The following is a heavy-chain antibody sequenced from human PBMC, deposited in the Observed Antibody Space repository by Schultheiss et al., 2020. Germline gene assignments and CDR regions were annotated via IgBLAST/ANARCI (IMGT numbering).Heavy chain of an antibody. CDR1: GFTFSSYG. D-gene: IGHD4-17*01. J-gene: IGHJ4*02. CDR2: IWYDGSNK. Sequence: GGSLRLSCAASGFTFSSYGMHWVRQAPGKGLEWVAVIWYDGSNKYYADSVKGRFTISRDNSKNTLYLQMNSLRAEDTAVYYCARDGGVTTVTIDFDYWGQGNRGNVS. V-gene: IGHV3-33*01. CDR3: ARDGGVTTVTIDFDY.